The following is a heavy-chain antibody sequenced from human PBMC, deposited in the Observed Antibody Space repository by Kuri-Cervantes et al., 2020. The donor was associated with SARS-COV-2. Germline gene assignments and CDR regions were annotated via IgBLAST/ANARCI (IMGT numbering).Heavy chain of an antibody. Sequence: GESLKISCAASGFIFSSYAMHWVRQAPGKGLEWVAIISYDGSNKYYADSVKGRFTISRDISKNTLYLQMNNLRTEDTAVYYCASSGPGTLSPLMITFPPRGMDVWGQGTTVTVSS. J-gene: IGHJ6*02. CDR2: ISYDGSNK. V-gene: IGHV3-30-3*01. CDR3: ASSGPGTLSPLMITFPPRGMDV. CDR1: GFIFSSYA. D-gene: IGHD3-16*01.